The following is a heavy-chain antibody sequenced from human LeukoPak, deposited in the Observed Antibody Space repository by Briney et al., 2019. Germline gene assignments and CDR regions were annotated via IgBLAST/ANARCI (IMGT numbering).Heavy chain of an antibody. Sequence: SETLSPTCSVYGGSLSGYYWSWIRQTPGQGLELIGEINHSGSTTYYPSFRSRVTISVDTSKNQFSLKLNSVTAADRALYYCARQTTSGYLDYWGQGTPVTVS. D-gene: IGHD3-22*01. V-gene: IGHV4-34*01. J-gene: IGHJ4*02. CDR1: GGSLSGYY. CDR3: ARQTTSGYLDY. CDR2: INHSGST.